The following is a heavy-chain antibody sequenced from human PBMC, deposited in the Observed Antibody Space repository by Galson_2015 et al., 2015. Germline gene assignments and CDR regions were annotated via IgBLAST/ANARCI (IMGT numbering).Heavy chain of an antibody. Sequence: SVRLSCAASGFPFSSYTMNWVRQAPGKGLEWMSSISARSTFIFYSDSVKGRFTISRDNAKNSLSLQMNSLRGDDTAVYYCTRHLGIGSGSPEFWGQGTLVAVSS. CDR2: ISARSTFI. V-gene: IGHV3-21*01. CDR1: GFPFSSYT. D-gene: IGHD7-27*01. CDR3: TRHLGIGSGSPEF. J-gene: IGHJ4*02.